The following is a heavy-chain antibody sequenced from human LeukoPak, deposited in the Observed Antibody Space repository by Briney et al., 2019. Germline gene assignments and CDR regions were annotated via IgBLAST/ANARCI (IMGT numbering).Heavy chain of an antibody. CDR2: IRSRANSYTT. D-gene: IGHD2-15*01. Sequence: GGSLKLSCAASGFTFSGSGMHWVRQAHGKGLEWLGRIRSRANSYTTVYAAPVQGRFIISRDDSMNMAYLQVTSLRVEDTAVYYCTRHSDKYCSGAGCFHYNFYGLDVWGQGTTVTVSS. J-gene: IGHJ6*02. V-gene: IGHV3-73*01. CDR1: GFTFSGSG. CDR3: TRHSDKYCSGAGCFHYNFYGLDV.